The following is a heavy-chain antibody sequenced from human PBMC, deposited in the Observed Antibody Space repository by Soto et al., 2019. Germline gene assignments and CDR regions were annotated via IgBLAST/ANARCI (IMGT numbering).Heavy chain of an antibody. J-gene: IGHJ6*02. V-gene: IGHV3-74*01. CDR3: ARVGFGDMYYYYGLDV. CDR2: INSDGSST. CDR1: GLTFSSYW. Sequence: GGSLRLSSAASGLTFSSYWMHWVRQAPGKGLVWVSRINSDGSSTSYADSVKGRFTISRDNAKNTLYLQMNSLRAEDTAVYYCARVGFGDMYYYYGLDVWGQAPTVTVSS. D-gene: IGHD3-10*01.